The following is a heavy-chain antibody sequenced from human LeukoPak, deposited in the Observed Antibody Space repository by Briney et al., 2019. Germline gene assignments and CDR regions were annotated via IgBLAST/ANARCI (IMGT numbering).Heavy chain of an antibody. CDR3: ARDPLRGAEGGYFDY. Sequence: GGSLRLSCAASGFTFSDYRMNWVRQAPGKGLEWISYISNDLSTIHYAASVKGRFTISRDNARNSLYLQMDSLRVEDTAMYYCARDPLRGAEGGYFDYWGQGTLVTVSS. J-gene: IGHJ4*02. V-gene: IGHV3-48*04. CDR2: ISNDLSTI. CDR1: GFTFSDYR. D-gene: IGHD3-10*01.